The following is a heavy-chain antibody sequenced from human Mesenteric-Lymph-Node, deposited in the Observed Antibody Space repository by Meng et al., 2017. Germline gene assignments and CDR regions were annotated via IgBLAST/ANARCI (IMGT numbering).Heavy chain of an antibody. D-gene: IGHD2-21*01. CDR3: ASFDHIPRRNYFDY. Sequence: QVRLQESGPGLVQPSQTLSLTCTVSGGSMSSGSYYWSWIRQSPGKGLEWIGYIHHSGSAYYNPSLKSRVSISVDTSKNQFSLNLNSMTAADTAVYYCASFDHIPRRNYFDYWGQGTLVTVSS. J-gene: IGHJ4*02. CDR1: GGSMSSGSYY. V-gene: IGHV4-30-4*01. CDR2: IHHSGSA.